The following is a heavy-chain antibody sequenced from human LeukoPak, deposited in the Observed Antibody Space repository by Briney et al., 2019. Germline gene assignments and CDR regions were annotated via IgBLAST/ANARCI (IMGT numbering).Heavy chain of an antibody. CDR2: IRYDGSNK. CDR1: GFTFSGYG. J-gene: IGHJ3*02. V-gene: IGHV3-30*02. D-gene: IGHD3-3*01. Sequence: PGGSLRLSCAASGFTFSGYGMHWVRQAPGEGLEWVAFIRYDGSNKYYADSVKGRFTISRDNSKNTLYLQMNSLRAEDTAVYYCARHGDFWSGYYTIWGQGTMVTVSS. CDR3: ARHGDFWSGYYTI.